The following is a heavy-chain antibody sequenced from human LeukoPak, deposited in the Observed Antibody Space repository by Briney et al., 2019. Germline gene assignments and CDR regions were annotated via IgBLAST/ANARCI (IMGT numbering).Heavy chain of an antibody. Sequence: GGSLRLSCGASGFTFRNYWMSWVRQAPGKGLECVASINQDGSERYYVDSVTGRFTISRDNSKNLVYLQMNTLRAKDTSIYYCASGVVFDFWGQGILVTVSS. CDR2: INQDGSER. J-gene: IGHJ4*02. V-gene: IGHV3-7*03. D-gene: IGHD3-3*01. CDR3: ASGVVFDF. CDR1: GFTFRNYW.